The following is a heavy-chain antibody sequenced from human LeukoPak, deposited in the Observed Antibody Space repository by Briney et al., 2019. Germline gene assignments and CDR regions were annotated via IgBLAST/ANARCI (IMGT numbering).Heavy chain of an antibody. J-gene: IGHJ4*02. CDR3: AKGGTNYYFDY. Sequence: GRSLRLSCAASGFTFSSYAMHWVRQAPGKGLEWVAVISYDGSNKYYADSVKGRFTISRDNSKNTLYLQMNSLRAEDTAVYYCAKGGTNYYFDYWGQGTLVTVPS. CDR2: ISYDGSNK. V-gene: IGHV3-30*04. D-gene: IGHD3-16*01. CDR1: GFTFSSYA.